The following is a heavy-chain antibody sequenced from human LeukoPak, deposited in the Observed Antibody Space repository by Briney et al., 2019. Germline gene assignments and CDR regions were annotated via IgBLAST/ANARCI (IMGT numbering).Heavy chain of an antibody. D-gene: IGHD3-16*01. CDR2: IYYSGST. CDR1: GGSISSYY. J-gene: IGHJ5*02. Sequence: SETLSLTCTVSGGSISSYYWSWIRQPPGKGLEWIEYIYYSGSTNYNPSVKSRVTISVDTSKNQFALKLSAVTAADTAVYYCASGGFKAFDPWGQGTLVTVSS. CDR3: ASGGFKAFDP. V-gene: IGHV4-59*01.